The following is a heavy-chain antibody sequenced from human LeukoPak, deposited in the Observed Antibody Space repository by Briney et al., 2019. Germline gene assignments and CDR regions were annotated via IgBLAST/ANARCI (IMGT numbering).Heavy chain of an antibody. CDR1: GGSIGSYY. Sequence: SETLSLTCTVSGGSIGSYYWSRIRQPPGKGLEWIGYIYYSGSTNYNPSLKSRVTISVDTSKNQFSLKLSSVTAADTAVYYCARVQRGYSPQVFDYWGQGTLVTVSS. J-gene: IGHJ4*02. CDR3: ARVQRGYSPQVFDY. D-gene: IGHD5-18*01. CDR2: IYYSGST. V-gene: IGHV4-59*01.